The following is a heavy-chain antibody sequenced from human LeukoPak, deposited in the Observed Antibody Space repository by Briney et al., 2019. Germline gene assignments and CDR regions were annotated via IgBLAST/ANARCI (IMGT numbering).Heavy chain of an antibody. V-gene: IGHV3-33*01. J-gene: IGHJ4*02. CDR2: IWYDGSDK. CDR3: ASAPYGSGTFLDY. Sequence: GGSLRLSCAASGFTFSSSGMHWVRQAPGKGLEWVAVIWYDGSDKYSADSVKGRFTISRDNSKNTLYQQMNSLRAEDTAVYYCASAPYGSGTFLDYWGQGTLVTVSS. D-gene: IGHD3-10*01. CDR1: GFTFSSSG.